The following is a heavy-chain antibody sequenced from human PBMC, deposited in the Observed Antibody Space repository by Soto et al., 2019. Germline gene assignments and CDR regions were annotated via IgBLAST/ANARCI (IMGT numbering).Heavy chain of an antibody. J-gene: IGHJ5*02. CDR2: INPNSGGT. CDR3: ARSPGAYYYDSSGEYWFDP. V-gene: IGHV1-2*02. CDR1: GYTFTGYY. Sequence: QVQLVQSGAEVKKPGASVKVSCKASGYTFTGYYMHWVRQAPGQGLEWMGWINPNSGGTNYAQKFQGRVTITADESTSTAYMELSSLRSEDTAVYYCARSPGAYYYDSSGEYWFDPWGQGTLVTVSS. D-gene: IGHD3-22*01.